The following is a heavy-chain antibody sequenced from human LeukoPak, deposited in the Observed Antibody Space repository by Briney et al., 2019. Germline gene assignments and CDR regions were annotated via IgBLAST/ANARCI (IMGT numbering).Heavy chain of an antibody. D-gene: IGHD4-17*01. CDR1: GFTFSNYV. CDR3: ARYSGNYGLDY. V-gene: IGHV3-30*02. J-gene: IGHJ4*02. CDR2: IRYDGSSK. Sequence: GESLKISCAASGFTFSNYVIHWVRQPPGKGLEWVSLIRYDGSSKYYADSVRGRFTISRDNSKNTLYLQMNSLRAEDTAVYYCARYSGNYGLDYWGQGTLVTVSS.